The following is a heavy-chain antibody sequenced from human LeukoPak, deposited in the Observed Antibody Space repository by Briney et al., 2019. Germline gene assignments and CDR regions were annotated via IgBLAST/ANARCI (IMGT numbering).Heavy chain of an antibody. Sequence: PGRSLRLSCAASGFTFSSYGMHWVRQAPGKGLEWVAVISYDGSNKYYADSVKGRFTISRDNSKNTLYLQMNSLRAEDTAVYYCAKDKFKWESTGAFDIWGQGTMVTVSS. J-gene: IGHJ3*02. V-gene: IGHV3-30*18. D-gene: IGHD1-26*01. CDR2: ISYDGSNK. CDR3: AKDKFKWESTGAFDI. CDR1: GFTFSSYG.